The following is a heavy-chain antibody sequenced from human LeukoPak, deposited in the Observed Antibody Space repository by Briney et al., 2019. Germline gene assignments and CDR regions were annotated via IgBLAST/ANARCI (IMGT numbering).Heavy chain of an antibody. Sequence: PSQTLSLTCTVSGDSISSGDYYWSWIRQPPGKGLEWIGYIYYSGSTNYNPSLKSRVTISVDTSKNQFSLKLSSVTAADTAVYYCAREGYYYDSSGYYYPAYYFDYWGQGTLVTVSS. CDR3: AREGYYYDSSGYYYPAYYFDY. CDR1: GDSISSGDYY. V-gene: IGHV4-30-4*01. CDR2: IYYSGST. J-gene: IGHJ4*02. D-gene: IGHD3-22*01.